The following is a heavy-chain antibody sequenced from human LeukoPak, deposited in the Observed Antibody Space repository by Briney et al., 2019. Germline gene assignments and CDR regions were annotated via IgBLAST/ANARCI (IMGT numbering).Heavy chain of an antibody. CDR2: IIPILGIA. Sequence: SVKVSCKASVGTLSSYAISWVRQAPGQGLEWMGRIIPILGIANYAQKLQGRVTITADKSTSKAYMEMSSLRSEDTAVYYCARGRPMDPTGYDAFDIWGQGTMVTVSS. V-gene: IGHV1-69*04. CDR3: ARGRPMDPTGYDAFDI. J-gene: IGHJ3*02. D-gene: IGHD3-10*01. CDR1: VGTLSSYA.